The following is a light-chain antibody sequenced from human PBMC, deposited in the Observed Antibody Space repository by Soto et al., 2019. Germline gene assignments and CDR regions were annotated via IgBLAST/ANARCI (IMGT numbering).Light chain of an antibody. CDR2: EAS. V-gene: IGKV3-11*01. CDR3: QQHNNWPRT. Sequence: EIVLTQSPATLSLSPGERATLSCRASQSVSSNLAWYQQKPGQAPRLLIYEASNRATGIPARFSGSGSGTDFTLTISSLQTEACAIYYCQQHNNWPRTFGPGTKVEIK. CDR1: QSVSSN. J-gene: IGKJ1*01.